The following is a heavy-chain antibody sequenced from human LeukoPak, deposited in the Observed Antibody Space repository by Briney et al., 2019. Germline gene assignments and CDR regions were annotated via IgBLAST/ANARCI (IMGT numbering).Heavy chain of an antibody. V-gene: IGHV4-4*07. D-gene: IGHD1-20*01. J-gene: IGHJ4*02. CDR1: GGSINSYY. Sequence: SETLSLTCTVSGGSINSYYWSWIRQPAGKGLEWIGRIYTSGSTNYNPSLKSRVTMSVDTSKNQFSLKLSSVTAADTAVYYCARDNWRWLYFDYWGQGTLVTVSS. CDR2: IYTSGST. CDR3: ARDNWRWLYFDY.